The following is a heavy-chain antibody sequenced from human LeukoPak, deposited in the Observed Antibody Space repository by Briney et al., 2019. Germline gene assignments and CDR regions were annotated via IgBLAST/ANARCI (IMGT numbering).Heavy chain of an antibody. V-gene: IGHV3-74*01. Sequence: GGSLRLSCAASGFTFSSHRMHWVRQAPGKGLVWVSHINSDGTTTTYADSVKGRFTISRDNAKNTLYLQMNGLRAEDTAVYYCARAMTTLVKYGLDVWGQGTTVTVSS. CDR1: GFTFSSHR. D-gene: IGHD4-23*01. CDR2: INSDGTTT. CDR3: ARAMTTLVKYGLDV. J-gene: IGHJ6*02.